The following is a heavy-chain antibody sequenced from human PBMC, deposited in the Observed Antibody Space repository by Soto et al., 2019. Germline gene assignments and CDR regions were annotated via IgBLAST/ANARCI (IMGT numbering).Heavy chain of an antibody. V-gene: IGHV3-30-3*01. D-gene: IGHD4-17*01. CDR2: ISYDGGSK. Sequence: QVQLVESGGGVVQPGRSLRLSCAASGFTFSNYAMHWVRQAPGKGLEWVAVISYDGGSKYYADSVKGRFTISRDNTKNTLYLQMNSLGAEDTAVYYCARDVNDGDYFSYAFDMWGQGTMVTVSA. CDR1: GFTFSNYA. CDR3: ARDVNDGDYFSYAFDM. J-gene: IGHJ3*02.